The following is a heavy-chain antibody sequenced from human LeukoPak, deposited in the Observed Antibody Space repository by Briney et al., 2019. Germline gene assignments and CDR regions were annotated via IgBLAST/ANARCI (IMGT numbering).Heavy chain of an antibody. J-gene: IGHJ4*02. CDR3: AKVGCSSTSCPLSD. V-gene: IGHV3-23*01. Sequence: GGSLRLSCAACGFTFSSYAMTWVRQAPGKGLEWGSVTSGSGGTTYYADSVKGRFTISRDNSKNTLYLQMNSLRAEDTAVYYCAKVGCSSTSCPLSDWGQGTLVTVSS. D-gene: IGHD2-2*01. CDR1: GFTFSSYA. CDR2: TSGSGGTT.